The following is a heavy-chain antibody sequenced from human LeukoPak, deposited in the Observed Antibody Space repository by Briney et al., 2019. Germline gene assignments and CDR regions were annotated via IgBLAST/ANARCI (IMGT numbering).Heavy chain of an antibody. V-gene: IGHV3-23*01. J-gene: IGHJ4*02. CDR3: AKDGFIVVVVAATPYYFDY. CDR1: GFTFSSYA. D-gene: IGHD2-15*01. Sequence: PGGSLRLSCAASGFTFSSYAMSWVRQAPGKGLEWVSAISGSGGSTYYADSVKGRFTISRDNSKNTLYLQMNSLRAEDTAVYYCAKDGFIVVVVAATPYYFDYWGQGTLVIGSS. CDR2: ISGSGGST.